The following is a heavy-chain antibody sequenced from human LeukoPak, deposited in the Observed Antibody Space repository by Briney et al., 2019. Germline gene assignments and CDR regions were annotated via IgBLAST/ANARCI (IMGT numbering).Heavy chain of an antibody. V-gene: IGHV3-30*01. D-gene: IGHD6-13*01. CDR3: ARGVSTWYRIDY. Sequence: GGSLPLSCVASGLPHSSYSFHWLGQAPGKGLEGVALLSYDGSIKHYADSVKGRFTLSRDNSKSSVYLQMDSLKADDTAVYYCARGVSTWYRIDYWGQGTLVTVSS. CDR2: LSYDGSIK. J-gene: IGHJ4*02. CDR1: GLPHSSYS.